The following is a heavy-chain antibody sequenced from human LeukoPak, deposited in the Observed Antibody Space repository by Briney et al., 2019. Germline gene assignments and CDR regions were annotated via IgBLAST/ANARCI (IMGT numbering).Heavy chain of an antibody. V-gene: IGHV4-39*01. CDR1: GDSICSSSYY. D-gene: IGHD5-18*01. Sequence: SETLSHTCTVSGDSICSSSYYWGWIRQPPGKGLEWIARIYSSGSTYYNPSLKIRVTISVQTPKNQYSLRLSSWAAAHTAIYYCARDSYGGYRDFDFWGPGALVTVSS. CDR3: ARDSYGGYRDFDF. J-gene: IGHJ4*02. CDR2: IYSSGST.